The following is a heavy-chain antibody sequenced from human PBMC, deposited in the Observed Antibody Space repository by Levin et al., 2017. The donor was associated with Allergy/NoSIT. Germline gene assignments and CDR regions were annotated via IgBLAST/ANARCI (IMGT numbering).Heavy chain of an antibody. V-gene: IGHV3-23*01. CDR3: AKDGPPTRYCTNGVCGADY. Sequence: GESLKISCAASGFTFSSYAMSWVRQAPGKGLEWVSAISGSGGSTYYADSVKGRFTISRDNSKNTLYLQMNSLRAEDTAVYYCAKDGPPTRYCTNGVCGADYWGQGTLVTVSS. CDR2: ISGSGGST. CDR1: GFTFSSYA. J-gene: IGHJ4*02. D-gene: IGHD2-8*01.